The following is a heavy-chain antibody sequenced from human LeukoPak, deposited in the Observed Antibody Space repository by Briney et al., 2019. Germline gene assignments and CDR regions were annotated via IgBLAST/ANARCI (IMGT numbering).Heavy chain of an antibody. CDR1: GFAFGSYA. D-gene: IGHD4-23*01. CDR2: ISSNAYST. J-gene: IGHJ4*02. Sequence: GGSLRLSCAASGFAFGSYAMSWVRQAPGKGLEWVAAISSNAYSTYYADSVKGRFTISRDNAKNSLYLHLNSLRVEDTAVYYCARAPYGSNSGGGYFDYWGQGTLVTVSS. V-gene: IGHV3-23*01. CDR3: ARAPYGSNSGGGYFDY.